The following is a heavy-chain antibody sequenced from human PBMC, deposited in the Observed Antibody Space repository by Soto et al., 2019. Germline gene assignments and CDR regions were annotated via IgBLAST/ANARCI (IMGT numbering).Heavy chain of an antibody. CDR3: ARAPPYCSGGSCYLLYYYYYYGMDV. Sequence: ASVKVSCKASGYTFTSYGIRWVRQAPGQGLEWMGWISAYNGNTNYAQKLQGRVTMTTDTSTSTAYMELRSLRSDDTAVYYCARAPPYCSGGSCYLLYYYYYYGMDVWGQGTTVTVYS. V-gene: IGHV1-18*04. CDR1: GYTFTSYG. D-gene: IGHD2-15*01. J-gene: IGHJ6*02. CDR2: ISAYNGNT.